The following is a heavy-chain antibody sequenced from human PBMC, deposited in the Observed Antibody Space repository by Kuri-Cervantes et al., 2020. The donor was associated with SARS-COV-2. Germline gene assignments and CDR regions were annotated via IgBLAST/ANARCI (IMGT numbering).Heavy chain of an antibody. D-gene: IGHD2-21*01. Sequence: GESLKISCAASGFPFNHAWMNWVRQAPGKGLEWVAVISHDGKNKKCIASEKGRFTISRDNSQNTLYLHMKSLRSEDTAMYYCAKDRVGVQDFWGQGTLVTVSS. V-gene: IGHV3-30*18. CDR3: AKDRVGVQDF. CDR1: GFPFNHAW. J-gene: IGHJ4*02. CDR2: ISHDGKNK.